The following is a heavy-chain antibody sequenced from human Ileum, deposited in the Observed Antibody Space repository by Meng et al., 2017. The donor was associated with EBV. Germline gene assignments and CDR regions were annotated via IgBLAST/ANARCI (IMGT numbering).Heavy chain of an antibody. D-gene: IGHD6-19*01. CDR3: ATGVADFEY. J-gene: IGHJ4*02. CDR1: GYTVNSYD. V-gene: IGHV1-8*02. CDR2: MNPNRGTT. Sequence: QVQRGRWGAGVKKPGASVKVSCKASGYTVNSYDINWGRQGTGRGLEWMGWMNPNRGTTGYAQKFQGRVTMTRNISKSTAYMDLSSLRSEDTAVYYCATGVADFEYWGQGTLVTVSS.